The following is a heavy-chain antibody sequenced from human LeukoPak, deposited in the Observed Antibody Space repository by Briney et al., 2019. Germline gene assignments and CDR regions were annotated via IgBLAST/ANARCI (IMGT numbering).Heavy chain of an antibody. CDR2: INHSGST. D-gene: IGHD6-13*01. J-gene: IGHJ4*02. Sequence: PSETLSLTCAVSGGSFSGYYWSWIRQPPGKGLEWIGEINHSGSTNYNPSLKSRVTISVDTSKNQFSLKLSSVTAADTAVYYCARRGQQLYNYWGQGTLVTVSS. CDR1: GGSFSGYY. CDR3: ARRGQQLYNY. V-gene: IGHV4-34*01.